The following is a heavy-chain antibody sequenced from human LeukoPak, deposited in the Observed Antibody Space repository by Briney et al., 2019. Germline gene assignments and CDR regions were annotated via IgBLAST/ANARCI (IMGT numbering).Heavy chain of an antibody. J-gene: IGHJ4*02. Sequence: SETLSLTCTVSGGSISSNVYYWDWIRQPPGMGLEYIGSIYYSGSTYYNPSLKSRVTISVDTSKNQFSLKLSSVTAADTAVYYCARHRGSSSLFDYWGQGTLVTVSS. CDR3: ARHRGSSSLFDY. CDR1: GGSISSNVYY. CDR2: IYYSGST. V-gene: IGHV4-39*01. D-gene: IGHD6-6*01.